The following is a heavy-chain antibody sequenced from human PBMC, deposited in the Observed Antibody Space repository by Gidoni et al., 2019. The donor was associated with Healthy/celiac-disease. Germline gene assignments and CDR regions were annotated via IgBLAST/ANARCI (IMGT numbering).Heavy chain of an antibody. J-gene: IGHJ4*02. CDR3: ARAPIMTTVTTEVYGGGY. CDR2: ISSSSSYI. D-gene: IGHD4-17*01. Sequence: EVQLVESGGGLVKPGGSLRLSCAASGCTFSSYSMNWVRQAPGKGLEWVSSISSSSSYIYYADSVNGRFTISRDNAKNSLYLQMNSLRAEDTAVYYCARAPIMTTVTTEVYGGGYWGQGTLVTVSS. CDR1: GCTFSSYS. V-gene: IGHV3-21*01.